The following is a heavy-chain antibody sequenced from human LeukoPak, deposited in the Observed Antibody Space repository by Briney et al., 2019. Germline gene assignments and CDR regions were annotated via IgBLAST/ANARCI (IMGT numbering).Heavy chain of an antibody. D-gene: IGHD3-22*01. V-gene: IGHV3-30-3*01. J-gene: IGHJ6*02. CDR2: ISYDGSNK. CDR1: GFTFSSYA. Sequence: QTGRSLRLSCAASGFTFSSYAMHWVRQAPGKGLEWVAVISYDGSNKYYADSVKGRSTISRDNSKNTLYLQMNSLRAEDTAVYYCARGPLGYYDSRLPFGFDGMDVWGQGTTVTVSS. CDR3: ARGPLGYYDSRLPFGFDGMDV.